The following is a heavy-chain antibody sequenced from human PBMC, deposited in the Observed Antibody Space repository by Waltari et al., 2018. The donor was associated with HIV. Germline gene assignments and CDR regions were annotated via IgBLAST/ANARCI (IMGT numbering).Heavy chain of an antibody. J-gene: IGHJ4*02. CDR2: LYYGGST. V-gene: IGHV4-39*01. CDR1: AGSSNRYS. CDR3: ARHDPGTYYYFDY. D-gene: IGHD3-10*01. Sequence: QLQLQESGPGLVQPSETLSLTCSISAGSSNRYSWGWIRQPPGKGLEWIGSLYYGGSTFYNSSLKSRLTISVDTSKNQFSLKLSSVTAADTAVYYCARHDPGTYYYFDYWGQGTLVTVSS.